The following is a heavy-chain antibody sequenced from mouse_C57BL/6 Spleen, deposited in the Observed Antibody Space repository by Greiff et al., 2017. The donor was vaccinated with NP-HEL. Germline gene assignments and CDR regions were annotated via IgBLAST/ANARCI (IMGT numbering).Heavy chain of an antibody. CDR2: IWSGGST. CDR3: ASGSSYWYFDV. V-gene: IGHV2-2*01. CDR1: GFSLTSYG. J-gene: IGHJ1*03. D-gene: IGHD1-1*01. Sequence: VQLKQSGPGLVQPSQSLSITCTVSGFSLTSYGVHWVRQSPGKGLEWLGGIWSGGSTDYNEAFISKLSISKDTSKSHVFFKMNSLQADDTAIYYCASGSSYWYFDVWGTGTTVTVSS.